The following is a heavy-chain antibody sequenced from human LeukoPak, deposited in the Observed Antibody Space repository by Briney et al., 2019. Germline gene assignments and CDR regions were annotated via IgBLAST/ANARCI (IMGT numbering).Heavy chain of an antibody. Sequence: GGSLRLSCAASGFTSSSYWMSWVRQAPGKGLEWVANIKQDGREKYYVDSVKGRFTISRDNAKNSLYLQMNSLRAEDTAVYYCARERGDYDFWSGYSDYWGQGTLVTVSS. CDR1: GFTSSSYW. CDR3: ARERGDYDFWSGYSDY. CDR2: IKQDGREK. D-gene: IGHD3-3*01. V-gene: IGHV3-7*01. J-gene: IGHJ4*02.